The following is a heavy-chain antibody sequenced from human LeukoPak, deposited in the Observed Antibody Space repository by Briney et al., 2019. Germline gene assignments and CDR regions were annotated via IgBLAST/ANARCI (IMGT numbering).Heavy chain of an antibody. CDR2: TWYDGSNK. D-gene: IGHD3-22*01. CDR1: GFRFNNYG. J-gene: IGHJ4*02. Sequence: GRSLRLPCAASGFRFNNYGIHWVRQAPGKGLEGVAVTWYDGSNKYYADLARDRFTVSRDNSKNTVYLQMNSLRVEDTAVYYCVKDEVYLDSGGYPTPDTTLDYWGQGTLVTVSS. CDR3: VKDEVYLDSGGYPTPDTTLDY. V-gene: IGHV3-33*06.